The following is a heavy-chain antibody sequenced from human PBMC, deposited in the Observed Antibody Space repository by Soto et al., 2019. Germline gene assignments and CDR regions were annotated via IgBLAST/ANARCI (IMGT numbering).Heavy chain of an antibody. J-gene: IGHJ3*02. CDR1: GFTFSSYA. D-gene: IGHD3-16*01. V-gene: IGHV3-23*01. CDR3: AKDPILGAFKFGGVNALDDFDI. CDR2: ISGSGGST. Sequence: HPGGSLRLSCAASGFTFSSYAMSWVRQAPGKGLEWVSAISGSGGSTYYADSVKGRFTISRDNSKNTLYLQMNSLRAEDTAVYYCAKDPILGAFKFGGVNALDDFDIWGQGTMVTVSS.